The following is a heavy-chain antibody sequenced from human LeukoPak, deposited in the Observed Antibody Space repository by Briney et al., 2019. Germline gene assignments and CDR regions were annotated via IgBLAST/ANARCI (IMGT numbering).Heavy chain of an antibody. V-gene: IGHV3-73*01. CDR3: TSLADCSSTSCSDY. CDR1: GFTFSGST. CDR2: IRSKANSYAT. D-gene: IGHD2-2*01. J-gene: IGHJ4*02. Sequence: GGSLRLSCAASGFTFSGSTMHWVRQASGKGLEWVGRIRSKANSYATAYAASVKGRFTISRDDSKNTAYPQMNSLKTEDTAVYYCTSLADCSSTSCSDYWGQGTLVTVSS.